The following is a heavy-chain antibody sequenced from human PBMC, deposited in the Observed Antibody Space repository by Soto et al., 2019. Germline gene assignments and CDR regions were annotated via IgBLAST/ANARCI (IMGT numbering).Heavy chain of an antibody. CDR3: ARVLKSSGWDNDVFDI. V-gene: IGHV3-74*01. D-gene: IGHD6-19*01. CDR2: VNPDGSAT. CDR1: GFTFGIFW. J-gene: IGHJ3*02. Sequence: EEQLTESGGGLVKPGGSLRLSCAGSGFTFGIFWLHWVPQAPGKGLVGVSRVNPDGSATKYADSVKGRFTVSRDNAKNTMSLQMYSLRGDDTAVYYCARVLKSSGWDNDVFDIWGQGAMVTVSS.